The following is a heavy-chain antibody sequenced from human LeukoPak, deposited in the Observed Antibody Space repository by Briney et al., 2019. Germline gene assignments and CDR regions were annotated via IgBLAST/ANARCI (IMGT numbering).Heavy chain of an antibody. V-gene: IGHV4-38-2*01. CDR1: GYSISSGYY. CDR3: ARAQLRPYVRAEYFQH. D-gene: IGHD3-16*01. Sequence: PSETLSLTCAVSGYSISSGYYWGCIRQPPGKGLESIGEINHSGSTNYNPSLKSRVAISVDTSKNQFSLKLSSVTAADTAVYYCARAQLRPYVRAEYFQHWGQGTLVTVSS. J-gene: IGHJ1*01. CDR2: INHSGST.